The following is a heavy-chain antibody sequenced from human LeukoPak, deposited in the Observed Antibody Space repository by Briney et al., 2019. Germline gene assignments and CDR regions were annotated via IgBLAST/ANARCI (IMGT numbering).Heavy chain of an antibody. Sequence: SETLSLTCTVSGYSISSGYYWGWIRQPPGKGLEWIGYIYYSGSTNYNPSLKSRVTISVDTSKNQFSLKLSSVTAADTAVYYCARGGNSYGSNWFDPWGQGTLVTVSS. CDR2: IYYSGST. J-gene: IGHJ5*02. CDR3: ARGGNSYGSNWFDP. V-gene: IGHV4-61*01. D-gene: IGHD5-18*01. CDR1: GYSISSGYY.